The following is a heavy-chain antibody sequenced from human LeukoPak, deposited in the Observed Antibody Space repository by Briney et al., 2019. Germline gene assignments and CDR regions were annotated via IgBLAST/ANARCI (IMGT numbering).Heavy chain of an antibody. CDR3: ARNEGYCSGGTCYYWNFDL. D-gene: IGHD2-15*01. Sequence: PSETLSLTCAVYGGSFSGYYWSWIRQPPGKGLEWIGEINHSGSTNYNPSLKSRVTISVDTPKNQFSLKLTSVTAADTAVYYCARNEGYCSGGTCYYWNFDLWGRGTLVTVSS. V-gene: IGHV4-34*01. CDR1: GGSFSGYY. CDR2: INHSGST. J-gene: IGHJ2*01.